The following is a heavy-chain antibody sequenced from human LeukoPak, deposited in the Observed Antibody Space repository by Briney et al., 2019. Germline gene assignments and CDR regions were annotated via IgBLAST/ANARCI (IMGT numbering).Heavy chain of an antibody. Sequence: GGSLRLSCAASGFTFRNYYMSWIRQAPGQGLEWISYISSSNITMYYADSVKGRFTISRDNAKNLLYLQMNSLRAEDTAVYYCAREGGAYHLDYWGQGTLVTVSS. CDR2: ISSSNITM. CDR1: GFTFRNYY. CDR3: AREGGAYHLDY. D-gene: IGHD1-26*01. V-gene: IGHV3-11*01. J-gene: IGHJ4*02.